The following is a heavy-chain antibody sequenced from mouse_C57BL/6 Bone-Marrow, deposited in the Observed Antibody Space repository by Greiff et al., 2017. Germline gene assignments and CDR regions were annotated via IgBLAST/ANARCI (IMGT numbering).Heavy chain of an antibody. J-gene: IGHJ1*03. V-gene: IGHV7-1*01. CDR3: AIDTLYFDV. CDR1: GFTFSDFY. CDR2: SRNKANDYTT. Sequence: EVQVVESGGGLVQSGRSLRLSCATSGFTFSDFYMEWVRQAPGKGLEWIAASRNKANDYTTEYSASVKGRFIVSRDTSKSILYLQMNALRAEDTAIYYCAIDTLYFDVWGTGTTVTVSS.